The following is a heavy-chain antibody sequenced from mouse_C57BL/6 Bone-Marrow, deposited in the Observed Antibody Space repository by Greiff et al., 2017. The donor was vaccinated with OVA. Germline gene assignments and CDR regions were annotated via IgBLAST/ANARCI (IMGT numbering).Heavy chain of an antibody. CDR1: GYAFTNYL. J-gene: IGHJ1*03. V-gene: IGHV1-54*01. Sequence: VQLQQSGAELVRPGPSVKVSCKASGYAFTNYLIEWVKQRPGQGLEWIGVINPGSGGTNYNEKFKGKATLTADKSSSTAYMQLSSLTSEDSAVYFCARALISTVVATGYSEVWGTGTTVTVSS. D-gene: IGHD1-1*01. CDR3: ARALISTVVATGYSEV. CDR2: INPGSGGT.